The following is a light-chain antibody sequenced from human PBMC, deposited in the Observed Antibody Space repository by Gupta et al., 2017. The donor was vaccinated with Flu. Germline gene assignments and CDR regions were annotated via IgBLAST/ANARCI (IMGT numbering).Light chain of an antibody. CDR2: ATS. V-gene: IGKV3D-15*02. CDR1: DSVSSW. Sequence: ERATLTCRASDSVSSWLAWYQQKPGKAPRLLIFATSRMASSIPARFSGSGSGTDFTLTISSLQPEDFATYYCQHRNNLPFTFGRGTKVDIK. J-gene: IGKJ3*01. CDR3: QHRNNLPFT.